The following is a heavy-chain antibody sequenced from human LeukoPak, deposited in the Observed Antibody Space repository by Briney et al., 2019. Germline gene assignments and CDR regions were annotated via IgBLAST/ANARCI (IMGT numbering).Heavy chain of an antibody. CDR2: IYYSGST. CDR3: ARFTYGTAHFDY. J-gene: IGHJ4*02. V-gene: IGHV4-31*03. D-gene: IGHD5-18*01. Sequence: PSQTLSLTCTVSGGSISSGGYYWSWIRQHEGKGLEWIGYIYYSGSTYYNPSLKSRVTISVDTSKNQFSLKLSSVTAADTAVYYWARFTYGTAHFDYWGQGTLVTVSS. CDR1: GGSISSGGYY.